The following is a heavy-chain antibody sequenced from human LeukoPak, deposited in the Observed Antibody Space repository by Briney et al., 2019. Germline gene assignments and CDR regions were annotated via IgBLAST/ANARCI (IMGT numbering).Heavy chain of an antibody. Sequence: ASVKVSCKASGYTFTSYYMHWVRQDPGQGLEWMGIINSSGGSTSYAQKFQGRVTMTRDTSTSTVYMELSSLRSEDTAVYYCARNLAVAGTLASGYCGQRTLVTVSS. J-gene: IGHJ4*02. CDR2: INSSGGST. D-gene: IGHD6-19*01. V-gene: IGHV1-46*01. CDR3: ARNLAVAGTLASGY. CDR1: GYTFTSYY.